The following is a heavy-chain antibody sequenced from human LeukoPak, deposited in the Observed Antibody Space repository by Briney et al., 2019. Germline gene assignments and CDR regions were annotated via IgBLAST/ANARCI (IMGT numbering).Heavy chain of an antibody. D-gene: IGHD2-15*01. J-gene: IGHJ6*02. CDR2: IYYSGST. CDR1: GGSISSSGYY. V-gene: IGHV4-39*07. Sequence: SETLSLTCTVSGGSISSSGYYWGWIRQPPGKGLEWIGSIYYSGSTYYNPSLKSRVTISVDTSKNQFSLKLSSVTAADTAVYYCARENTQGRYCSGGSCYSGYYYYGMDVWGQGTSVTVSS. CDR3: ARENTQGRYCSGGSCYSGYYYYGMDV.